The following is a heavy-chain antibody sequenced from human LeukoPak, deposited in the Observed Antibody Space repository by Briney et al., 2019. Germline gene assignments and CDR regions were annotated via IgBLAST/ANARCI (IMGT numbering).Heavy chain of an antibody. D-gene: IGHD2-15*01. V-gene: IGHV3-23*01. CDR2: ISDSGTGT. CDR1: GFTFSNYV. Sequence: GGSLRLSCAASGFTFSNYVLSSVRQAPGKGLEWVSGISDSGTGTYFADSVKGRFTISRDNSKNTLYLQMNSLRAEDTAVYYCAKPGSGAGIGRHYLDSWGQGTLVTVSS. J-gene: IGHJ4*02. CDR3: AKPGSGAGIGRHYLDS.